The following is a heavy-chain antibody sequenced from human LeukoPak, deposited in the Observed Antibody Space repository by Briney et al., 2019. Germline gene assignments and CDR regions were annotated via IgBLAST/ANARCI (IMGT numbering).Heavy chain of an antibody. CDR2: INPNSGGT. V-gene: IGHV1-2*02. Sequence: GASVKVSCKASGYTFTGYYMHWVRQAPGQGLEWMGWINPNSGGTNYAQKFQGRVTMTRDTSISTAYVELSRLRSDDTAVYYCARERITMVRVFDYWGQGTLVTVSS. D-gene: IGHD3-10*01. CDR1: GYTFTGYY. CDR3: ARERITMVRVFDY. J-gene: IGHJ4*02.